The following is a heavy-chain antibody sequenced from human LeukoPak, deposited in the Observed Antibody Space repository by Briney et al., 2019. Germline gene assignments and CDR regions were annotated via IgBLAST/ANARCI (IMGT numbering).Heavy chain of an antibody. CDR3: ARERIAVAGRNYFDY. CDR2: ISAYNGNT. Sequence: ASVKVSCKASGYTFTSCGISWVRQAPGQGLEWMGWISAYNGNTNYAQKFQGRVTITADESTSTAYMELSSLRSEDTAVYYCARERIAVAGRNYFDYWGQGTLVTVSS. J-gene: IGHJ4*02. D-gene: IGHD6-19*01. CDR1: GYTFTSCG. V-gene: IGHV1-18*01.